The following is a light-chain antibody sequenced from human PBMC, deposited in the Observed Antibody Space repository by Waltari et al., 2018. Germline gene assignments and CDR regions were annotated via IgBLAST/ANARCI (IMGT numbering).Light chain of an antibody. V-gene: IGKV1-39*01. CDR2: SAS. CDR3: QQSYLLPWT. Sequence: DIQMTQSPSSLSASVGDSVTITCRASETITTYLNWYQKKPGEAPQLLIYSASRLQSGAPSRFSGSGSGADFTLTISGLKPEDFATYYCQQSYLLPWTFGQGTKVEIK. CDR1: ETITTY. J-gene: IGKJ1*01.